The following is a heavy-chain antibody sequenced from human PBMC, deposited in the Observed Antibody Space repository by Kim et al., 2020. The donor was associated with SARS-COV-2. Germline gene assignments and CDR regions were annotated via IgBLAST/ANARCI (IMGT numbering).Heavy chain of an antibody. CDR2: ISDSGDT. D-gene: IGHD1-1*01. CDR1: GGSINTEF. V-gene: IGHV4-59*13. Sequence: SETLSLTCAVSGGSINTEFWSWIRQSPGKGLEWIAYISDSGDTRYNPSLKSRATISLDTSKNQFSLKLTSVAAADTAVYYCARENTAGSFRFDFWGQGT. J-gene: IGHJ4*02. CDR3: ARENTAGSFRFDF.